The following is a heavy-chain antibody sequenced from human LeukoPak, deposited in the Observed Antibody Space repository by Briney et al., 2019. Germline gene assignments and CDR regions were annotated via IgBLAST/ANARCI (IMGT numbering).Heavy chain of an antibody. Sequence: PSETLSLTCTVSGGSISTYYWSWIRQPPEKGLEWIGYIYYTGSTEHNPSLKSRVTLSVDTSKNQFSLRLNSVTAADTAVYYCARSYGSGNYFDYWGQRTLVTVSS. V-gene: IGHV4-59*01. CDR3: ARSYGSGNYFDY. D-gene: IGHD3-10*01. CDR2: IYYTGST. CDR1: GGSISTYY. J-gene: IGHJ4*02.